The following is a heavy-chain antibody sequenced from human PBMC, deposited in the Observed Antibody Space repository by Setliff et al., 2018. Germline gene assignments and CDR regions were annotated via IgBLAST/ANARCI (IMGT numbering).Heavy chain of an antibody. J-gene: IGHJ4*02. D-gene: IGHD3-10*01. Sequence: GESLRLSCTASGLSYINDWVSWVRQAPGKGLEWLASINPHGSEKYYADSVKGRFTISRDNAENSLSLQMNNLRTEDTAVYYCFGAGTCSYWGQGTLVTVSS. CDR3: FGAGTCSY. CDR1: GLSYINDW. V-gene: IGHV3-7*01. CDR2: INPHGSEK.